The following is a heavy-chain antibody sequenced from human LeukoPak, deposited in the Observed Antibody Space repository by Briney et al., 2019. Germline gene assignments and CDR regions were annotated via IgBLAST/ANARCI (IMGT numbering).Heavy chain of an antibody. D-gene: IGHD1-1*01. J-gene: IGHJ4*02. CDR2: INHSGST. V-gene: IGHV4-34*01. CDR1: GGSFSGYY. CDR3: ARGGNWVFDY. Sequence: SETLSLTCAVYGGSFSGYYWSWIRQPPGKGLEWIGEINHSGSTNYNPSLKSRVTISVDTSKNQFSLKLSSVTAADTAVYYCARGGNWVFDYWGPGALVTASS.